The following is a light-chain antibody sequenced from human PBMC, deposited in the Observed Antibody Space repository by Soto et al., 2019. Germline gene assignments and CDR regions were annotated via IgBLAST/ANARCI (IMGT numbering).Light chain of an antibody. CDR1: QGISTY. CDR2: AAS. CDR3: QQIYTIPLT. V-gene: IGKV1-39*01. J-gene: IGKJ4*01. Sequence: DIQMTQSPSSLSASVGDRVTITCRASQGISTYLNWYHQKPGKAPKLLIYAASSLQSGVPSRFSGGGGGTDFTLTISSLQPEDFASYYCQQIYTIPLTFGGGTKVDIK.